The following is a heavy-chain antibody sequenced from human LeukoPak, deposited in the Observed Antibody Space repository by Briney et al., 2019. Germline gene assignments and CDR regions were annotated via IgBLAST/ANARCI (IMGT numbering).Heavy chain of an antibody. D-gene: IGHD3-16*01. V-gene: IGHV4-39*07. CDR1: GGSISSSSYY. CDR3: ARVGDYALKD. J-gene: IGHJ4*02. CDR2: IYYSGST. Sequence: PSETLSLTCTVSGGSISSSSYYWGWIRQPPGKGREWIGSIYYSGSTYYNPSLKSRVTISVDTSKNQFSLKLSSVTAADTAVYYCARVGDYALKDWGQGTLVTVSS.